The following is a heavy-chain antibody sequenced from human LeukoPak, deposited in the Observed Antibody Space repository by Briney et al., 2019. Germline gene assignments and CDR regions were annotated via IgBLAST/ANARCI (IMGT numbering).Heavy chain of an antibody. J-gene: IGHJ4*02. D-gene: IGHD3-10*01. Sequence: ASVKVSCKASGYTFISYYMHWVRQAPGQGLEWMGIINPSGGSTSYAQKFQGRVTMTTDTSTSTAYMELRSLRSDDTAVYYCARALLWFGEPSHIDYWGQGTLVTASS. V-gene: IGHV1-46*01. CDR3: ARALLWFGEPSHIDY. CDR2: INPSGGST. CDR1: GYTFISYY.